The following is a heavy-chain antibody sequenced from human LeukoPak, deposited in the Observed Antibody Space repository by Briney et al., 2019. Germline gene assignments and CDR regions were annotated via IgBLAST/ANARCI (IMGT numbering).Heavy chain of an antibody. CDR3: AKDSLVVVVAATSGYFQH. CDR2: ISGSGGST. D-gene: IGHD2-15*01. J-gene: IGHJ1*01. V-gene: IGHV3-23*01. CDR1: GFTFSSYA. Sequence: GSLRLSCAASGFTFSSYAMSWVRQAPGKGLEWVSAISGSGGSTYYADSVKGRFTISRDNSKNTLYLQMNSLRAEDTAVYYCAKDSLVVVVAATSGYFQHWGQGTLVTVSS.